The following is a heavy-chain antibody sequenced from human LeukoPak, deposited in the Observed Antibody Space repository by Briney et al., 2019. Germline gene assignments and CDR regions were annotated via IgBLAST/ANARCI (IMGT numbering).Heavy chain of an antibody. CDR1: GFTFSSYS. V-gene: IGHV3-48*01. CDR2: ISSSSSTI. Sequence: GGSLRFSCAASGFTFSSYSMNWVRQAPGKGLEWVSYISSSSSTIYYADSVKGRFTISRDNAKNSLYLQMNSLRAEDTAVYYCATGWFAGWFDPWGQGTLVTVSS. J-gene: IGHJ5*02. D-gene: IGHD3-10*01. CDR3: ATGWFAGWFDP.